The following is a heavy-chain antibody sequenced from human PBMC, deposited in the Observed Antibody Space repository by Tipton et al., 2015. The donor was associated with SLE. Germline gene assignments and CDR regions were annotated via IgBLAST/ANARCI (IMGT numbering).Heavy chain of an antibody. D-gene: IGHD5-18*01. J-gene: IGHJ3*02. CDR1: GYSISSGYY. CDR3: ASVKPNSYHDAFDI. Sequence: GLVKPSETLSLTCAVSGYSISSGYYWGWIRQPPGKGLEWIGSIYHSGSTYYNPSLKSRVTISVDTSKNQFSLKLSSVTAADTAVYYCASVKPNSYHDAFDIWGQGTMVTVSS. V-gene: IGHV4-38-2*01. CDR2: IYHSGST.